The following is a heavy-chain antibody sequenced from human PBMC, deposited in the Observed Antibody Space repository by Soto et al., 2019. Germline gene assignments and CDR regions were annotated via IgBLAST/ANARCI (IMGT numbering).Heavy chain of an antibody. CDR2: IDPTDSHT. CDR3: ARHFAPTLATKYGMDV. D-gene: IGHD3-3*02. J-gene: IGHJ6*02. CDR1: GYSFTSYR. Sequence: PGESLKISCKGSGYSFTSYRIGWVRQMPGKGLEWMGTIDPTDSHTNYTPPFQGHVTFSAGKSISTAYLQWSSLKATDTAMYYCARHFAPTLATKYGMDVWGQGTTVTVSS. V-gene: IGHV5-10-1*01.